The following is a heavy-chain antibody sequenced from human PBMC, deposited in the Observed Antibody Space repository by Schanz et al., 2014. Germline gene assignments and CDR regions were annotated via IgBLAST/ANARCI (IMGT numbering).Heavy chain of an antibody. J-gene: IGHJ5*02. CDR3: ARGRVLES. CDR2: ISGSGGST. Sequence: EVHLVESGGGLVQPGGSLRLSCAASGITFSSHSFNWVRQARGKGLEWVSAISGSGGSTYYADSVKGRFTISRDNSKNTLYLQMNSLRPEDTAVYYCARGRVLESWGQGTLVTVSS. CDR1: GITFSSHS. D-gene: IGHD1-1*01. V-gene: IGHV3-23*04.